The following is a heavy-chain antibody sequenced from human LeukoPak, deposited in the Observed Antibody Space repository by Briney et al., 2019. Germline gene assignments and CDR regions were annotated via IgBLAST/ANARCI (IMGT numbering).Heavy chain of an antibody. V-gene: IGHV4-38-2*02. J-gene: IGHJ4*02. CDR1: GYSISSGYY. Sequence: PSETLSLTCTVSGYSISSGYYWGWIRQPPGKGLEWIGSIYHSGSTNYNPSLKSRVTISVDTSKNQFSLRLSSVTAADTAVYYCARRALASRAMVYWGQGTLVTVSS. CDR2: IYHSGST. D-gene: IGHD5-18*01. CDR3: ARRALASRAMVY.